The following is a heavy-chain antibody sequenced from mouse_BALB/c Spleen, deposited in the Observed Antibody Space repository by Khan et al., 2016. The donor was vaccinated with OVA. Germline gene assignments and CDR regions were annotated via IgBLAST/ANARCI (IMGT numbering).Heavy chain of an antibody. D-gene: IGHD1-1*01. Sequence: QLEESGPGLVKPSLSLSLTCTVTGYSITSGYAWNWIRQFPGNKLEWMGYISYSGSTSYNPSLRSRISITRDTSKNQFFLQLNSVTTEDTATYYGARKNYYGYAMDYWGQGTSVTVSS. CDR1: GYSITSGYA. J-gene: IGHJ4*01. CDR2: ISYSGST. CDR3: ARKNYYGYAMDY. V-gene: IGHV3-2*02.